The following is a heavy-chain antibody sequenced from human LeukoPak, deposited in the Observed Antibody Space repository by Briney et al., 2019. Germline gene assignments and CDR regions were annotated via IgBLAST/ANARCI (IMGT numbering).Heavy chain of an antibody. CDR3: AKDGHSSGWGYFYYGMDV. Sequence: PGGSLRPSCAASGFTFDDYAMHWVRQAPGKGLEWVSGISWNSGSIGYADSAKGRFTISRDNGKNFLYLQMDSLRSEDTALYYCAKDGHSSGWGYFYYGMDVWGQGTTVTVSS. V-gene: IGHV3-9*01. CDR1: GFTFDDYA. J-gene: IGHJ6*02. CDR2: ISWNSGSI. D-gene: IGHD6-19*01.